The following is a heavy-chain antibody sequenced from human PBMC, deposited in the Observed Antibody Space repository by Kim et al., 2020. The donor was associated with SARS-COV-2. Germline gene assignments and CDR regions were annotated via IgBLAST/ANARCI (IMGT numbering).Heavy chain of an antibody. J-gene: IGHJ5*02. CDR1: GGTFSSYA. Sequence: SVKVSCKASGGTFSSYAISWVRQAPGQGLEWMGGIIPIFGTANYAQKFQGRVTITADESTSTAYMELSSLRSEDTAVYYCASPLSELRYFDYITSPLAFDPWGQGTLVTVSS. D-gene: IGHD3-9*01. CDR3: ASPLSELRYFDYITSPLAFDP. CDR2: IIPIFGTA. V-gene: IGHV1-69*13.